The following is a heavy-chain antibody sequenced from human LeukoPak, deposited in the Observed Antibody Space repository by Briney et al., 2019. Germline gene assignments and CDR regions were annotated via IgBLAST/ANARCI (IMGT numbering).Heavy chain of an antibody. Sequence: SETLSLTCAVPGVSFSDYYWTWIRQPPGKGLEWIGEIHPSGTTYYNPSLNSRVIISADTSKKQFSLKLTSVTAADTAVYYCARSTVTNYYYYGMDVWGQGTTVTVSS. D-gene: IGHD4-17*01. J-gene: IGHJ6*02. CDR3: ARSTVTNYYYYGMDV. V-gene: IGHV4-34*01. CDR2: IHPSGTT. CDR1: GVSFSDYY.